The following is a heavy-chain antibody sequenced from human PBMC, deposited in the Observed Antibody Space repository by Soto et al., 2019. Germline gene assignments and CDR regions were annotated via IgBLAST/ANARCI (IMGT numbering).Heavy chain of an antibody. J-gene: IGHJ4*02. D-gene: IGHD3-16*01. CDR1: GGSISSRSYY. V-gene: IGHV4-39*07. CDR3: ARQHYGTFYFDS. CDR2: VFYSGSA. Sequence: SETLSLTCSVSGGSISSRSYYWAWIRQPPGKALEWIGSVFYSGSAYSNLSLKSRLTFSVDTSKKQFSLKMTSVSATDTATYYCARQHYGTFYFDSWGQGALVT.